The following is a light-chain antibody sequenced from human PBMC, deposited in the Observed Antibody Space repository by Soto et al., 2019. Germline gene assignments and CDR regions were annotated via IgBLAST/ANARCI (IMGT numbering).Light chain of an antibody. CDR1: QGIGSA. CDR2: DAS. Sequence: AIQLTQSPSSLSASIGDRVTITCRARQGIGSALAWYQQAPGKPPKLLIFDASTLESGVPSRFSCGGSGTDFTLTISSLQPEDFATYYCLLFNTYPLAFGGGTKVEIK. J-gene: IGKJ4*01. V-gene: IGKV1-13*02. CDR3: LLFNTYPLA.